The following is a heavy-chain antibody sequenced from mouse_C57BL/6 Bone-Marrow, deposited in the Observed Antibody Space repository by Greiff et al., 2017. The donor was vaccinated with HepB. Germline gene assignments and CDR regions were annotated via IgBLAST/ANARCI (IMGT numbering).Heavy chain of an antibody. J-gene: IGHJ2*01. CDR3: AITGTDFDY. D-gene: IGHD4-1*01. CDR1: GYAFSSSW. V-gene: IGHV1-82*01. CDR2: IYPGDGDT. Sequence: VQLQQSGPELVKPGASVKISCKASGYAFSSSWMNWVKQRPGKGLEWIGRIYPGDGDTNYNGKFKGKATLTADKSSSTAYMQLSSLTSEDSAVYFCAITGTDFDYWGQGTTLTVSS.